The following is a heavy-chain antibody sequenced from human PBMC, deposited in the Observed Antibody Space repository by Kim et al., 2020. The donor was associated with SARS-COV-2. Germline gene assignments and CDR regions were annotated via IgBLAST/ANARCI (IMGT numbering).Heavy chain of an antibody. V-gene: IGHV3-15*01. CDR2: IKSKTDGGTT. CDR3: TTDPAKIFGVVRGLGY. J-gene: IGHJ4*02. D-gene: IGHD3-3*01. CDR1: GFTFSNAW. Sequence: GGSLRLSCAASGFTFSNAWMSWVRQAPGKGLEWVGRIKSKTDGGTTDYAAPVKGRFTISRDDSKNTLYLQMNSLKTEDTAVYYCTTDPAKIFGVVRGLGYWGQGTLVTVSS.